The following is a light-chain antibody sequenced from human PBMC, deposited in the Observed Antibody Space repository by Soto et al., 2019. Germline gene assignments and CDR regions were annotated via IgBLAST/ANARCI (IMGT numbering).Light chain of an antibody. Sequence: EIVLTQSPATLSLSPGERATLSCRASQSVSSYLAWYQQKPGQAPRLLIYDASNRATGIPARFSGSGSGTDSPLTISSLGPEDFAVFYCQRRSNWPPVRYTFGQGTKLEIK. J-gene: IGKJ2*01. CDR2: DAS. V-gene: IGKV3-11*01. CDR3: QRRSNWPPVRYT. CDR1: QSVSSY.